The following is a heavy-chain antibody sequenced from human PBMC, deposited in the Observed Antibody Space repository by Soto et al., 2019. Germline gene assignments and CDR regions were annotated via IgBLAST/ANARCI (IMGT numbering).Heavy chain of an antibody. J-gene: IGHJ6*02. CDR3: AKGRITMIVVVITFSPYYYYGMDV. V-gene: IGHV3-23*01. CDR1: GFTFSSYA. D-gene: IGHD3-22*01. CDR2: ISGSGGST. Sequence: GGSLRLSCAASGFTFSSYAMSWVRQAPGKGLEWVSAISGSGGSTYYADSVKGRFTISRDNSKNTLYLQMNSLRAEDTAVYYCAKGRITMIVVVITFSPYYYYGMDVWGQGTTVTVSS.